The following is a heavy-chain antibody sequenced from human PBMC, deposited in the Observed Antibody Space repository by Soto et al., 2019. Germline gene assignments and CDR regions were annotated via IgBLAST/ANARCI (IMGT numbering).Heavy chain of an antibody. J-gene: IGHJ4*02. V-gene: IGHV1-3*01. CDR1: GYTFTSYA. CDR3: ARGAVAARPLRY. CDR2: INAGNGNT. Sequence: ASVKVSCKASGYTFTSYAMHWVRQAPGQRLEWMGWINAGNGNTKYSQKFQGRVTITRDTSASTAYMELSSLRSEDTAVYYCARGAVAARPLRYWGPGTLLTVYS. D-gene: IGHD6-6*01.